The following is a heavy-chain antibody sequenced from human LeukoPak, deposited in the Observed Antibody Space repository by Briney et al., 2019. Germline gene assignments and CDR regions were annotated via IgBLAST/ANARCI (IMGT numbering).Heavy chain of an antibody. CDR1: GFTFSTYE. Sequence: SGGSLRLSCAASGFTFSTYEMSWVRQAPGKGLEWVAYIKQDGSEKYYVDSVKGRFTISRDNAKNSLYLQMNSLRAEDTAVYYCAELGITMIGGVWGKGTTVTISS. D-gene: IGHD3-10*02. CDR3: AELGITMIGGV. J-gene: IGHJ6*04. V-gene: IGHV3-7*01. CDR2: IKQDGSEK.